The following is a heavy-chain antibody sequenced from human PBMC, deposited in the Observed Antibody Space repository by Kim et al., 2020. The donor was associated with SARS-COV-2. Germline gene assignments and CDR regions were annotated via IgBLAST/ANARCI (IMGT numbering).Heavy chain of an antibody. CDR1: GFTFNTYE. Sequence: GGSLRLSCAASGFTFNTYEMNWVRQAPGKGPEWLAYISSSDNTIYYADSVKGRFTISRDNAKNSLYLQMKSLRVEETAVYYCARSVDYWGQGTLVTVSS. V-gene: IGHV3-48*03. CDR2: ISSSDNTI. J-gene: IGHJ4*02. CDR3: ARSVDY.